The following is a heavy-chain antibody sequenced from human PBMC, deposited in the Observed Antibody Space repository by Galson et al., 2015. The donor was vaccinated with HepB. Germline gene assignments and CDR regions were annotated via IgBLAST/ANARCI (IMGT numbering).Heavy chain of an antibody. D-gene: IGHD4-11*01. V-gene: IGHV3-23*01. J-gene: IGHJ5*02. Sequence: SLGLSGAASGFTVSSYAMSWVRQTPGDGLQWVSRISGAGAGSYFADSVKGGFIVSRDNSKNTLYLHISSLRVEDTALYLCAKGPGGNYDHSPPNWFDPCGQGTLVIVSS. CDR2: ISGAGAGS. CDR3: AKGPGGNYDHSPPNWFDP. CDR1: GFTVSSYA.